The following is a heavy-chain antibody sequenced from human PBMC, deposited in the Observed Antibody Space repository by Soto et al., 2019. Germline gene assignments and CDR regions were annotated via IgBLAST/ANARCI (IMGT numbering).Heavy chain of an antibody. Sequence: EVQLVESGGGLVQPGGSLRLSCAASGFTLSSYTMNWVRQAPGKGLEWVSYISGSSSTIYYADSVKGRFTISRDNAKNSLHLQMNSLRAEDTAGYYCARDHCSGGSCYGVFQHWGQGSLVTVSS. D-gene: IGHD2-15*01. V-gene: IGHV3-48*01. CDR3: ARDHCSGGSCYGVFQH. CDR1: GFTLSSYT. CDR2: ISGSSSTI. J-gene: IGHJ1*01.